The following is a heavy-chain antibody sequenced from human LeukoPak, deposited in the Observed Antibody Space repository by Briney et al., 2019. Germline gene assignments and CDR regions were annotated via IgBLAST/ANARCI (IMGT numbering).Heavy chain of an antibody. D-gene: IGHD6-19*01. CDR1: GGSISSYY. Sequence: PSETLSLTCTVSGGSISSYYWSWIRQPPGKGLEWIGYIYTSGSTNYNPSLKSRVTISVDTSKNQFSLKLSSVTAADTAVYYCARHVSSGWYYSLNWFDPWGQGTLVTVSS. J-gene: IGHJ5*02. CDR2: IYTSGST. CDR3: ARHVSSGWYYSLNWFDP. V-gene: IGHV4-4*09.